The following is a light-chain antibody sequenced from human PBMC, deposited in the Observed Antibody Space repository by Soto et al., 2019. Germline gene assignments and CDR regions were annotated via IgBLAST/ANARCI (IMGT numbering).Light chain of an antibody. J-gene: IGKJ1*01. Sequence: DIQMTQSPSSLSASGGDRVTITCRASQSISSYLNWYQQKPGKAPKLLIYAASSLQSGVPSRFSGSGSGTDYTLTISSLQLEDFATYYCQQSYTIPLTFGQGTKV. CDR3: QQSYTIPLT. CDR2: AAS. CDR1: QSISSY. V-gene: IGKV1-39*01.